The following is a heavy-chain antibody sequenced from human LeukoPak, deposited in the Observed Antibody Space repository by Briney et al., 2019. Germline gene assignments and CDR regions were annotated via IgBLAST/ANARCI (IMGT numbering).Heavy chain of an antibody. CDR2: IYDRGPA. J-gene: IGHJ5*02. CDR1: GGSISSYY. V-gene: IGHV4-59*12. D-gene: IGHD3-10*01. Sequence: KSSETLSLTCTVSGGSISSYYWSWIRQPPGKGLEWIGCIYDRGPAHYNPSLKSRFTISVDRPKNQFFLNVTSLTAADTAVYYCARSRQASGLFSSWGQGTLVVVSS. CDR3: ARSRQASGLFSS.